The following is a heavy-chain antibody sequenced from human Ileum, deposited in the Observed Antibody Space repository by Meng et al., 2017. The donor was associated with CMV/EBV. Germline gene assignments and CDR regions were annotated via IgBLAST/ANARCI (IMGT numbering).Heavy chain of an antibody. D-gene: IGHD6-19*01. CDR1: FTFSNYA. CDR3: AKANSGWITRASFYYFDY. Sequence: FTFSNYAMTWVRQAPGKGLEWVSDINTSGGGTHYADSVKGRFTISRDNFENTLYLEMNNLRAEDTAVYYCAKANSGWITRASFYYFDYWGQGTLVTVSS. J-gene: IGHJ4*02. CDR2: INTSGGGT. V-gene: IGHV3-23*01.